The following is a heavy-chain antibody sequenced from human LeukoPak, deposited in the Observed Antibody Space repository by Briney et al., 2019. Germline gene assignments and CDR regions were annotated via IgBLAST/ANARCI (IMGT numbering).Heavy chain of an antibody. V-gene: IGHV3-23*01. CDR1: GFTFSSYG. Sequence: GGFLRLSCAASGFTFSSYGMSWVRQAPGKGLEWVSGIAPSGGGTDYADSVKGRFTISRDDSQRTLYLQMNSLTADDTAVYFCARALLTGVRTRGYFDYWGQGTLVTVSS. J-gene: IGHJ4*02. CDR3: ARALLTGVRTRGYFDY. CDR2: IAPSGGGT. D-gene: IGHD3-10*01.